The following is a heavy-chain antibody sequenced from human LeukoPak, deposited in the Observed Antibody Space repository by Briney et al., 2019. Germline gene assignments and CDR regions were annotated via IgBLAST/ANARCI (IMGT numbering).Heavy chain of an antibody. CDR2: MNPNSGNT. D-gene: IGHD2-21*01. CDR3: ARAGGPRDPLVDY. Sequence: GASVKVSCKASGYTFTSYDINWVRQAIGQGLEWMGWMNPNSGNTGYAQKFQGGVTMTRNTSISTAYMELSSLRSEDTAVYYCARAGGPRDPLVDYWGQGTLVTVSS. V-gene: IGHV1-8*01. J-gene: IGHJ4*02. CDR1: GYTFTSYD.